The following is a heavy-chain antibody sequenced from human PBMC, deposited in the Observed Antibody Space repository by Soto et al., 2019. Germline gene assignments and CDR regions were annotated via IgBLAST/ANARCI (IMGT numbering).Heavy chain of an antibody. D-gene: IGHD3-10*02. CDR3: ARVPGGVFGLLDY. CDR1: GFDFSSYW. CDR2: INHDGSIT. V-gene: IGHV3-74*01. Sequence: EVQLVESGGGLVQPGGSLRLSCAASGFDFSSYWMHWVRQAPGKGLGWVSRINHDGSITSYADSVKGRFTISRDNAKNTVYLQMNTLGAEDTALYFCARVPGGVFGLLDYWGQGNLVTVSS. J-gene: IGHJ4*02.